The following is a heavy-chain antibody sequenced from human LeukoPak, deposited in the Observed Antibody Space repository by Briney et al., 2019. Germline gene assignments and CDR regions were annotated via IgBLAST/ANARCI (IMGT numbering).Heavy chain of an antibody. D-gene: IGHD3-3*01. CDR1: GFTFSSYS. CDR2: VSSSSSYI. J-gene: IGHJ3*02. Sequence: GGSLRLSCAASGFTFSSYSMNWVRQAPGKGLEWVSSVSSSSSYIYYADSVKGRFTISRDNAKNSLYLQMNSLRAEDTAVYYCASIPFGRFLTAMVDAFDIWGQGTMVTVSS. V-gene: IGHV3-21*01. CDR3: ASIPFGRFLTAMVDAFDI.